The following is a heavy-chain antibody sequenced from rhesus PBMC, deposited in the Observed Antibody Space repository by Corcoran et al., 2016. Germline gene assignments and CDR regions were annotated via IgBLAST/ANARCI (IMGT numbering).Heavy chain of an antibody. J-gene: IGHJ4*01. CDR2: IGGSSGST. CDR1: GGSISAHY. D-gene: IGHD6-13*01. CDR3: ARNLGYSSWSHFDY. V-gene: IGHV4-165*02. Sequence: QVQLQESGPGLVKPSETLSLTCAVSGGSISAHYWTWIRQPPRTGLEWIGYIGGSSGSTYYNPSLKSRVTISTDTSKNQFSLKLSSVTAADTAVYYCARNLGYSSWSHFDYWGQGVLVTVSS.